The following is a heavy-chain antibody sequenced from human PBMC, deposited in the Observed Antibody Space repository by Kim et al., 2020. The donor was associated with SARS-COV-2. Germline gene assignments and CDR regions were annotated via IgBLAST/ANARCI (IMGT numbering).Heavy chain of an antibody. J-gene: IGHJ4*02. CDR3: AKDQYYYDSSGYYPARYFDY. D-gene: IGHD3-22*01. CDR1: GFTFSSYG. CDR2: ISYDGSNN. Sequence: GGSLRLSCAASGFTFSSYGMHWVRQAPGKGLEWVAVISYDGSNNYYADSVKGRFTISRDNSKNTLYLQMNSLRAEDTAVYYCAKDQYYYDSSGYYPARYFDYWGQGTLVTVSS. V-gene: IGHV3-30*18.